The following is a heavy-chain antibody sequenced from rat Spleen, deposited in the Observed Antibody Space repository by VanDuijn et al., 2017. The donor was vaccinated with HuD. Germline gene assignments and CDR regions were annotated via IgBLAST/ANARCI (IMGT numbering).Heavy chain of an antibody. CDR1: GFTFRDYD. CDR3: ARRHYGYTDYFDY. D-gene: IGHD1-9*01. Sequence: EVQLVESGGGLVQPGRSLKLSCAASGFTFRDYDMAWVRLAPTKGLEWVASINYDGRNTYYRDSVKGRFTISRDNAESTLYLQMDSLRSEDTATYYCARRHYGYTDYFDYWGQGVMVTVSS. J-gene: IGHJ2*01. CDR2: INYDGRNT. V-gene: IGHV5-7*01.